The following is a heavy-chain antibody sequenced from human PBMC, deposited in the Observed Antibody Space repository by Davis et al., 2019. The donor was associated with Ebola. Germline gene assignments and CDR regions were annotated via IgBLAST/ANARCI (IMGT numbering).Heavy chain of an antibody. CDR1: GGSISSYY. Sequence: GSLRLSCTVSGGSISSYYWSWIRQPPGKGLEWIGYIYYSGSTNYNPSLKSRVTISVDTSKNQFSLKLSSVTAADTAVYYCARGLQWLPDAFDIWGQGTMVTVSS. CDR3: ARGLQWLPDAFDI. V-gene: IGHV4-59*01. CDR2: IYYSGST. D-gene: IGHD6-19*01. J-gene: IGHJ3*02.